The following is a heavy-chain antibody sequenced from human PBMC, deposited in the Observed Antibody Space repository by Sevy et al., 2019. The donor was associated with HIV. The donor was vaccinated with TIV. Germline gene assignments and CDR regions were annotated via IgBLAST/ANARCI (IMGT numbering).Heavy chain of an antibody. CDR2: LYSAGST. D-gene: IGHD3-10*01. V-gene: IGHV3-53*01. CDR3: ARDPPKGSRGSWFDT. CDR1: GLTVSSNY. J-gene: IGHJ5*02. Sequence: GGSLRLSCAASGLTVSSNYMSWVHQAPGKGLEWVSTLYSAGSTFYAESVTGRFTISRDNSKNTLYLQMNSLRAEDMDVYYCARDPPKGSRGSWFDTWGQGTLVTVSS.